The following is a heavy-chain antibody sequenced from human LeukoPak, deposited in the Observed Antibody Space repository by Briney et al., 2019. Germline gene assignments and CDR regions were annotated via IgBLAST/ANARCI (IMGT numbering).Heavy chain of an antibody. Sequence: SETLSLACAVYGGSFGGYFWNWIRQPPGKGLEWIGEINHSGGTNYNPSLKSRVTISVDTSKNQFSLKLRSVTAADTAVYYCAKLRPLYSSGWPDIDYWGQGTLVTVSS. CDR2: INHSGGT. CDR1: GGSFGGYF. V-gene: IGHV4-34*01. CDR3: AKLRPLYSSGWPDIDY. J-gene: IGHJ4*02. D-gene: IGHD6-19*01.